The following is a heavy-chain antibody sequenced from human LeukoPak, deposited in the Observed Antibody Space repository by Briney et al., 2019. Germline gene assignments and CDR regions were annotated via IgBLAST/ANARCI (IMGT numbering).Heavy chain of an antibody. CDR3: ARAGAVAGTGGNYSDY. Sequence: GGSLRLSCAASGFTFSSYGMHWVRQAPGKGLEWVAVIWYDGSNKYYADSVKGRFTISRDNSKNTLYLQMNSLRAEDTAVYYCARAGAVAGTGGNYSDYWGQGTLVTVSS. CDR2: IWYDGSNK. J-gene: IGHJ4*02. CDR1: GFTFSSYG. D-gene: IGHD6-19*01. V-gene: IGHV3-33*01.